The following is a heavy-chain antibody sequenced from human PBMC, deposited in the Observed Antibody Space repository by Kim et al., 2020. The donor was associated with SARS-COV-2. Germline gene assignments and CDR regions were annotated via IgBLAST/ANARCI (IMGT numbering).Heavy chain of an antibody. Sequence: GGSLRLSCAASGFTFSSYGMHWVRQAPGKGLEWVALIWYDGSKKYYADSVKGRFTISRDNSKNTLYLQTNSLRAEDTAVYYCARDKDNWNYNYYGMDVWGQGTTVTVSS. V-gene: IGHV3-33*01. J-gene: IGHJ6*02. CDR1: GFTFSSYG. CDR3: ARDKDNWNYNYYGMDV. D-gene: IGHD1-20*01. CDR2: IWYDGSKK.